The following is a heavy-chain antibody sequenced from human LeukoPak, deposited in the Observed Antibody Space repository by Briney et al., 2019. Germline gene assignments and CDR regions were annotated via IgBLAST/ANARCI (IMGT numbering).Heavy chain of an antibody. CDR1: GGSISSYY. CDR2: IYYSGSA. Sequence: SETLSLTCTVSGGSISSYYWSWIRQPPGKGLEWIGYIYYSGSANYNPSLKSRVTISVDTSKNQFSLKLSSVTAADTAVYYCARVKYSSSWYWFDPWGQGTLVTVSS. CDR3: ARVKYSSSWYWFDP. J-gene: IGHJ5*02. V-gene: IGHV4-59*01. D-gene: IGHD6-13*01.